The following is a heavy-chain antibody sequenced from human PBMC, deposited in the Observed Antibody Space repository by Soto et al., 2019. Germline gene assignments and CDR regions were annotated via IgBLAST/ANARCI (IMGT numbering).Heavy chain of an antibody. J-gene: IGHJ4*02. D-gene: IGHD2-15*01. CDR3: ARGDIVVVIAAYCYTFDY. V-gene: IGHV4-31*03. CDR2: ISYSGST. CDR1: GGSISSGGYY. Sequence: QVQLQESGPGLVKPSQTLSLTCTVSGGSISSGGYYWSWIRQHPGKGLEWIGYISYSGSTYYNPSLKSRVTISVDTSKNQFSLKLSSVTAADTAVYYCARGDIVVVIAAYCYTFDYWGQGTLVTVSS.